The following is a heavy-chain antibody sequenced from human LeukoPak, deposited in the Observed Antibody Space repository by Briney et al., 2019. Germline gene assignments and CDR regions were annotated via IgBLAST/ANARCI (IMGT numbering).Heavy chain of an antibody. Sequence: ASVKVSCKASGYTFTSYGISWVRQAPGQGLEWIGWISAYNGNTNYAQKLQGRVTMTTDTSTSTAYMELRSLRSDDTAVYYCARHLSYSSGWYVPYYFDYWGQGTLVTVSS. V-gene: IGHV1-18*01. D-gene: IGHD6-19*01. CDR1: GYTFTSYG. CDR3: ARHLSYSSGWYVPYYFDY. CDR2: ISAYNGNT. J-gene: IGHJ4*02.